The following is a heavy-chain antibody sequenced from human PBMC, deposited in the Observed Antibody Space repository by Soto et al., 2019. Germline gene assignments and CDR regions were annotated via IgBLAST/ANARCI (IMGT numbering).Heavy chain of an antibody. Sequence: QVQLVQSGAEVKKPGASVKVSCKASGYTFTSYGISWVRQAPGQGLEWMGWISAYNGNTNYAQKLQGRVTMTTDTSTSKAYMELRSLRSDDTAVYYCARELRYFDRQIDWFVPWGQGTLVTVSS. CDR2: ISAYNGNT. V-gene: IGHV1-18*04. J-gene: IGHJ5*02. CDR3: ARELRYFDRQIDWFVP. CDR1: GYTFTSYG. D-gene: IGHD3-9*01.